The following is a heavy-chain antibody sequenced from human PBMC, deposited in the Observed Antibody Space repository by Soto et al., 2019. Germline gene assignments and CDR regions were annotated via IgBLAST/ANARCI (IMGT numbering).Heavy chain of an antibody. CDR2: ITGIGTGT. V-gene: IGHV3-23*01. CDR3: ARDRYSYYDFWSGSLPYYYYGMDV. D-gene: IGHD3-3*01. Sequence: GGSLRLSCAASGFTFSSYAMSWVRQAPGKGLEWLSSITGIGTGTYYADSVKGRFTISRDNAKNSLYLQMNSLRAEDTAVYYCARDRYSYYDFWSGSLPYYYYGMDVWGQGTTVTVSS. CDR1: GFTFSSYA. J-gene: IGHJ6*02.